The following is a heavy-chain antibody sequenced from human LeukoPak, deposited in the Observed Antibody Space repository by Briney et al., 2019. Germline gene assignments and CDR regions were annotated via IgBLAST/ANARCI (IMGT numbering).Heavy chain of an antibody. Sequence: GGSLRLSCVASGFTFDSYWMTWVRQVPGKGLEGVANIRQGGNENYYADSVEGRSTISRDNARNSLFLQMDSLRVEDTAVYYCARVGSWELQRVFDSWGQGTLVTVSS. CDR3: ARVGSWELQRVFDS. D-gene: IGHD1-26*01. CDR2: IRQGGNEN. CDR1: GFTFDSYW. V-gene: IGHV3-7*01. J-gene: IGHJ4*02.